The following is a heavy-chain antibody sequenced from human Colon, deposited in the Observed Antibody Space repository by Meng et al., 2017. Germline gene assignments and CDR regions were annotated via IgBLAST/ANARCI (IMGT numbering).Heavy chain of an antibody. J-gene: IGHJ4*02. V-gene: IGHV6-1*01. D-gene: IGHD6-19*01. CDR1: GDSVSSNSAA. CDR2: TYYRSKWYN. Sequence: QHAGPGRVKPSQTLSFTCAIPGDSVSSNSAAWNWIRQSPSGGLEWLGRTYYRSKWYNGYAVSVKSRITINPDTSKNQFSLQLNSVTPEDTAMYYCARSGSSGWIDYWGQGTLVTVSS. CDR3: ARSGSSGWIDY.